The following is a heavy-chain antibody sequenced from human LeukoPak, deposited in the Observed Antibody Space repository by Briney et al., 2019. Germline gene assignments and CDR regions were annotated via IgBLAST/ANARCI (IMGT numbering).Heavy chain of an antibody. D-gene: IGHD1-26*01. CDR1: GYTFTSYG. V-gene: IGHV1-18*01. J-gene: IGHJ5*02. Sequence: GASVKLSCKASGYTFTSYGISWVRQAPGQGLEWMGWISAYNGNTNNAQKLQGRVTMTTDTATSTAYMELRSLRSDDTAVYYCARKWIVGATFGFDPWGQGTLVSVSS. CDR2: ISAYNGNT. CDR3: ARKWIVGATFGFDP.